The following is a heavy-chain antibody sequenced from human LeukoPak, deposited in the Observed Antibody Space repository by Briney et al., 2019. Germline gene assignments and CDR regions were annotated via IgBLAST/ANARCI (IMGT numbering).Heavy chain of an antibody. D-gene: IGHD6-13*01. J-gene: IGHJ4*02. V-gene: IGHV3-11*04. CDR3: ATGYSSSWSYYFDY. CDR2: ISSSGSTI. CDR1: GFTFSDYY. Sequence: GGSLRLSCAASGFTFSDYYMSWIRQAPGKGLEWVSYISSSGSTIYYADSVKGRFTISRDNAKNSLYLQMNSLRAEDTAVYDCATGYSSSWSYYFDYWGQGTLVTVSS.